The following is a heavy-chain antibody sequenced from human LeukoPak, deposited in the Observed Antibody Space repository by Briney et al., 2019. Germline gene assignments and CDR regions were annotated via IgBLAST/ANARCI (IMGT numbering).Heavy chain of an antibody. Sequence: PGGSLRLSCAASGFSFSGFGMSWVRQAPGKGLEWVSAISGSGGSTYYADSVKGRFTISRDNSKNTLYLQMNSLRAEDTAVYYCASEYDILTGLVNHAFDIWGQGTMVTVSS. J-gene: IGHJ3*02. CDR2: ISGSGGST. D-gene: IGHD3-9*01. V-gene: IGHV3-23*01. CDR3: ASEYDILTGLVNHAFDI. CDR1: GFSFSGFG.